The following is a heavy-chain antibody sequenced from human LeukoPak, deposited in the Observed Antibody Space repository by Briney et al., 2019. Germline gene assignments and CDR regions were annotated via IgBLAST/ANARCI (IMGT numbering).Heavy chain of an antibody. CDR3: ARHEPYNSGSHYDY. J-gene: IGHJ4*02. D-gene: IGHD3-10*01. V-gene: IGHV3-53*01. CDR2: IFNGGST. Sequence: QPGGSLRLSCAASGFAVSSNHMNWVRQAPGKGLEWVSVIFNGGSTYYADSVKGRFTISRDNSKNTLDLQMISLRAEDTAMYYCARHEPYNSGSHYDYWGQGTLVAVSS. CDR1: GFAVSSNH.